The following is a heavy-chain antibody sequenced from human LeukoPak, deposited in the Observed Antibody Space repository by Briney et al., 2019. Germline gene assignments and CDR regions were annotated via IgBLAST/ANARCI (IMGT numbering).Heavy chain of an antibody. V-gene: IGHV3-23*01. Sequence: PGGSLRLSCAASGFTFSNYGMNWVRQAPGKGLEWVSGISGGGDTTYYADSVKGRFTISRDNAKNTLYLQMNSLRAEDTAVYYCASQYYYDSSGHYREHDYWGQGTLVTVSS. D-gene: IGHD3-22*01. CDR2: ISGGGDTT. CDR1: GFTFSNYG. CDR3: ASQYYYDSSGHYREHDY. J-gene: IGHJ4*02.